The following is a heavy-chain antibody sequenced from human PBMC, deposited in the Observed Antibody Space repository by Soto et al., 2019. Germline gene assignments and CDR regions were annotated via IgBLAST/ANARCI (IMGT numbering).Heavy chain of an antibody. D-gene: IGHD3-16*01. V-gene: IGHV4-38-2*01. Sequence: PSETLSLTCAVSGYSIASGYYWAWIRQSPGKGLEWIGSIYHAGSVYYNPSLNSRVAVSLDTSKNHFSLKLTSVTAADTAVYYCARTFDYYGMDVWGQGPTVTVSS. CDR1: GYSIASGYY. CDR3: ARTFDYYGMDV. CDR2: IYHAGSV. J-gene: IGHJ6*02.